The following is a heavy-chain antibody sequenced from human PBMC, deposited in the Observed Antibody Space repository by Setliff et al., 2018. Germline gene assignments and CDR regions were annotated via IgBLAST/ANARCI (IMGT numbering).Heavy chain of an antibody. J-gene: IGHJ4*02. V-gene: IGHV1-46*01. D-gene: IGHD6-25*01. CDR2: VNPGGLTS. CDR3: ASAGLAAAGRKGVFDH. CDR1: GYSFTSHY. Sequence: GASVKVSCKTSGYSFTSHYTHWVRQAPGQGLEWMGIVNPGGLTSSSTQKFEGRVTMTRDTSTSTVYMELNSLTSDDTAVYYCASAGLAAAGRKGVFDHWGQGTLVTVSS.